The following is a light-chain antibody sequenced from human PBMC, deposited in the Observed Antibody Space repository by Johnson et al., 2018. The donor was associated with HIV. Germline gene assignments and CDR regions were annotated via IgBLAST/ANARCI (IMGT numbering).Light chain of an antibody. V-gene: IGLV1-51*01. CDR3: ETWDSSLSGV. CDR2: DND. J-gene: IGLJ1*01. Sequence: QSVLTQPPSVSAAPGQRVTISCSGSSSNIGNNYVSWYQHLPGTAPKLLIYDNDKRPSGIPDRFSGSKSGTSATLGITGLQTGDEADYYSETWDSSLSGVFGTGTKVTVL. CDR1: SSNIGNNY.